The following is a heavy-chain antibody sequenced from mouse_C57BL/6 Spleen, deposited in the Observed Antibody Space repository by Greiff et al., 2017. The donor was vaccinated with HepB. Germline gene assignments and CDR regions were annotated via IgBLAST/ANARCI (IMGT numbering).Heavy chain of an antibody. CDR1: GYTFTDYN. CDR2: INPNNGGT. Sequence: VQLKESGPELVKPGASVKIPCKASGYTFTDYNMDWVKQSHGKSLEWIGDINPNNGGTIYNQKFKGKATLTVDKSSSTAYMELRSLTSEDTAVYYCAREGPYYGTAWFAYWGQGTLVTVSA. CDR3: AREGPYYGTAWFAY. J-gene: IGHJ3*01. V-gene: IGHV1-18*01. D-gene: IGHD1-1*01.